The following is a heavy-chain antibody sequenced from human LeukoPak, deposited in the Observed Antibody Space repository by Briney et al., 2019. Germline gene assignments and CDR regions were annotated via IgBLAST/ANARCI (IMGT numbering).Heavy chain of an antibody. CDR2: ISTYNGHT. V-gene: IGHV1-18*01. D-gene: IGHD6-13*01. Sequence: VASVKVSXKASGYTFIDYGVSWVRQAPGQGLEWMGWISTYNGHTYYAQKLQGRVTMTTDTSTSTAYMELRSLRSDDTAVYYCARDAAAAGPFDYWGQGTLVTVSS. J-gene: IGHJ4*02. CDR1: GYTFIDYG. CDR3: ARDAAAAGPFDY.